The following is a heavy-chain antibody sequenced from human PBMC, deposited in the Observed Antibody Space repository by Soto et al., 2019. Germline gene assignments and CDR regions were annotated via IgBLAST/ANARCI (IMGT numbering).Heavy chain of an antibody. CDR2: IYYSGST. D-gene: IGHD3-22*01. CDR1: GGSVSSGSYH. J-gene: IGHJ4*02. CDR3: ARRTSSGYYDY. V-gene: IGHV4-61*01. Sequence: PSETLSLTCSVSGGSVSSGSYHWSWIRQPPGKGLEWIGYIYYSGSTNYNPSLKSRVTISIDKSKNQFSVKLSSVTAADTALYHCARRTSSGYYDYWGPGALVTVSS.